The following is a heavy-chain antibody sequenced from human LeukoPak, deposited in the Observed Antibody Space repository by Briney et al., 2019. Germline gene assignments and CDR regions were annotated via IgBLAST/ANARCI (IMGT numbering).Heavy chain of an antibody. D-gene: IGHD3-22*01. V-gene: IGHV3-33*01. J-gene: IGHJ6*02. CDR3: ARDRYDSRISGSYGMDV. CDR1: GFTFSSYG. Sequence: PGRSLRLSCAASGFTFSSYGMHWVRQAPGKGLEWVSVIWYDGSNKYYADSVKGRFTISRDNSKNTLYLQMNSLRAEDTAVYYCARDRYDSRISGSYGMDVWGQGTTVTVSS. CDR2: IWYDGSNK.